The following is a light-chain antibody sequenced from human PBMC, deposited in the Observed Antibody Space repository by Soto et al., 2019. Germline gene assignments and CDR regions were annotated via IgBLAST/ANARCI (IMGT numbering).Light chain of an antibody. CDR2: AAS. CDR1: QSVGSN. Sequence: EIVLTQSPGTLSLSPGERATLSCRASQSVGSNLAWFQQKPGQAPRLLIYAASTRATGIPPRFSGSGSGTDFTLTITSLEPEDFAVYFCHQRYNWPRVTFGQGTRLEI. V-gene: IGKV3-11*01. J-gene: IGKJ5*01. CDR3: HQRYNWPRVT.